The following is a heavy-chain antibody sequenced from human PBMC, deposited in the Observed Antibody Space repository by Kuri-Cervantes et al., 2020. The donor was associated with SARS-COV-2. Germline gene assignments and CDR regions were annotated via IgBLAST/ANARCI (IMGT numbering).Heavy chain of an antibody. CDR1: GDSVSSNSAA. D-gene: IGHD2-15*01. CDR2: TYYRSKWYN. Sequence: SETLSLTCAISGDSVSSNSAAWNWIRQSPSRGLEWLGRTYYRSKWYNDYAVSVKSRITINPDTSKNQFSLQLNSVTPEDTAVYYCARGTKTSGCSGGSCYPGAFSNWYFDLWGRGTLVTVSS. CDR3: ARGTKTSGCSGGSCYPGAFSNWYFDL. J-gene: IGHJ2*01. V-gene: IGHV6-1*01.